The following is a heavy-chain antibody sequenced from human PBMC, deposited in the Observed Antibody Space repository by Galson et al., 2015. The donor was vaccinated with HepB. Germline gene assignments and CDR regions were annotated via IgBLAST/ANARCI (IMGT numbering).Heavy chain of an antibody. CDR3: AKTAGATIVYYFDY. CDR2: ISWNSGSI. J-gene: IGHJ4*02. Sequence: SLRLSCAASGFTFDDYAMHWVRQAPGKGLEWVSGISWNSGSIGYVDSVKGRFTISRDNAKNSLYLQMNSLRAEDTALYYCAKTAGATIVYYFDYWGQGTLVTVSS. D-gene: IGHD1-26*01. CDR1: GFTFDDYA. V-gene: IGHV3-9*01.